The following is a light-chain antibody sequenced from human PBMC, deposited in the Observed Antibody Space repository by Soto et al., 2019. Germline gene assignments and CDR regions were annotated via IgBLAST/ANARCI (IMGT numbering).Light chain of an antibody. Sequence: QLVLTQSPSASASLGASVNLTCTLSGGHSSYAVAWHQQQPEKGPRYLMKLNGDGYHIKGDGIPDRFSGSSSGAERYLTISNLQSEDEADYYCQTWGTGIEVFGGGTKVTVL. V-gene: IGLV4-69*02. CDR3: QTWGTGIEV. CDR1: GGHSSYA. CDR2: LNGDGYH. J-gene: IGLJ2*01.